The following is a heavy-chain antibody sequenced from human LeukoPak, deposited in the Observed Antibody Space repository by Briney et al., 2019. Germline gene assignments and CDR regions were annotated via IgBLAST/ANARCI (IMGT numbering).Heavy chain of an antibody. CDR2: INTDGSST. Sequence: GGSLRLSCAASGFTFSSYWMHWVRQAPGKGLVWVSRINTDGSSTSYADSVKGRFTISRDNAKNTLYLQMNNLRAEDTAVYYCARAVLIRYSSGYYYYFDYWGQGTLDTVSS. D-gene: IGHD3-22*01. V-gene: IGHV3-74*01. CDR3: ARAVLIRYSSGYYYYFDY. J-gene: IGHJ4*02. CDR1: GFTFSSYW.